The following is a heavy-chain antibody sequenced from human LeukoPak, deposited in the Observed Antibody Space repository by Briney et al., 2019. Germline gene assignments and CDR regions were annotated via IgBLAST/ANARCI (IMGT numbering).Heavy chain of an antibody. D-gene: IGHD3-3*01. J-gene: IGHJ4*02. CDR1: GGSISSSSYY. CDR3: AIGHSRFLRPIFHLDY. Sequence: SETLSLSCTVSGGSISSSSYYWGWIRQPPGKGLEWIGSIYCSGSTYYNPSLRSRVTISVDTSKNQYSLKLSSVPAADTAVYYCAIGHSRFLRPIFHLDYWGQGTLVSVSS. CDR2: IYCSGST. V-gene: IGHV4-39*01.